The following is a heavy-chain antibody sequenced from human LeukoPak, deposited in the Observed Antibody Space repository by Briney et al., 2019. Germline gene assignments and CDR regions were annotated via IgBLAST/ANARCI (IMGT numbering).Heavy chain of an antibody. CDR3: ARDLWSDPRLYYYYYMDV. CDR2: ISAYNGNT. D-gene: IGHD2/OR15-2a*01. J-gene: IGHJ6*03. Sequence: ASVKVSCKASGYTFTSYGISWVRQAPGQGLGWMGWISAYNGNTNYAQKLQGRVTMTTDTSTSTAYMELRSLRSDDTAVYYCARDLWSDPRLYYYYYMDVWGKGTTVTVSS. V-gene: IGHV1-18*01. CDR1: GYTFTSYG.